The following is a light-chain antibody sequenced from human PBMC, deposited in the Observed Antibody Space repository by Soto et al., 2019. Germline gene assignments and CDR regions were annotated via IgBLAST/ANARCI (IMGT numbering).Light chain of an antibody. Sequence: DIHRTQSPSTLPASVGDRVTITCRASQSISNWLAWYQPKPGKAPNLLIYDASSLQSGVPSRFSGSGFGTEFTLTISSLQPGDFATYYCQQYSSRSTFGQGTRLEI. J-gene: IGKJ5*01. CDR1: QSISNW. CDR3: QQYSSRST. CDR2: DAS. V-gene: IGKV1-5*01.